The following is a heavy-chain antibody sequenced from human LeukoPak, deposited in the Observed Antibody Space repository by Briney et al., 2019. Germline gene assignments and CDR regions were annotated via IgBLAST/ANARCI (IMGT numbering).Heavy chain of an antibody. J-gene: IGHJ4*02. CDR1: GFTFSSYS. V-gene: IGHV3-21*01. CDR2: ISSSSSYI. Sequence: PGGSLRLSCAASGFTFSSYSMNWVRQAPGKGLEWVSSISSSSSYIYYADSVKGRFTISRDNAKNSLYLQMNSLRAEDTAVYYCARDPRDIVATTWEGAYFDYWGQGTLVTVSS. CDR3: ARDPRDIVATTWEGAYFDY. D-gene: IGHD5-12*01.